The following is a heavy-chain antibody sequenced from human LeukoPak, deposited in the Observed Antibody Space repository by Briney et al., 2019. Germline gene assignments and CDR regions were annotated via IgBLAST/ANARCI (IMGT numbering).Heavy chain of an antibody. Sequence: ASVKVSCKASVYTFTSYDINWVRQATEQGLEWMGLMNPNSGSTGYAQKFQGRVTMTRNTSISTAYMELSSLRSEDTAVYYCARAKRQLVLSYYYYMDVWGKGTTVTVSS. D-gene: IGHD6-13*01. CDR2: MNPNSGST. J-gene: IGHJ6*03. CDR3: ARAKRQLVLSYYYYMDV. V-gene: IGHV1-8*01. CDR1: VYTFTSYD.